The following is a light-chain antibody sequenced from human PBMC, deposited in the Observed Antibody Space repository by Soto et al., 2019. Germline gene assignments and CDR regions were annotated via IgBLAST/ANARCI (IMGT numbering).Light chain of an antibody. CDR2: GAS. Sequence: EIVLTQSPGTLSVSPGERATLSCRASQSVTSSYLAWYQQKPAQAPRLLIYGASSRATGIPDRFSGSGSGTDFTLTISRLEPEDFAVYYCQQYGTSPPGTFGQGTKVDIK. V-gene: IGKV3-20*01. CDR1: QSVTSSY. CDR3: QQYGTSPPGT. J-gene: IGKJ1*01.